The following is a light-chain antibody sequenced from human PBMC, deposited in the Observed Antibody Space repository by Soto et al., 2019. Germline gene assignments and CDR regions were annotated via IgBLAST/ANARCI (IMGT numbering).Light chain of an antibody. CDR3: AIWDDSVDGWV. J-gene: IGLJ3*02. CDR1: NVGNKA. CDR2: YDD. V-gene: IGLV1-36*01. Sequence: QSVLTQPPSVSEAPGQRVTISCSGSNVGNKAVNWYQQLPGKAPKLLLYYDDMLSSRVSDRFSGSKSGTSASLAISGLQNDDDGDYYCAIWDDSVDGWVFGGGTKVTVL.